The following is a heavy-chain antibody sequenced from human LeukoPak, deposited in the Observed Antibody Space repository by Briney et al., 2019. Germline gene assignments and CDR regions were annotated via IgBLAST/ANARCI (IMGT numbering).Heavy chain of an antibody. D-gene: IGHD3-22*01. V-gene: IGHV4-39*01. J-gene: IGHJ4*02. CDR3: ASPVSSGYYLFDY. CDR2: IYYSGST. Sequence: SETLSLTCTVSGGSISSSSYYWGWIRHPPGKGLEWIGSIYYSGSTYYNPSLKSRVTISVDTSKNQFSLKLSSVTAADTAVYYCASPVSSGYYLFDYWGQGTLVTVSS. CDR1: GGSISSSSYY.